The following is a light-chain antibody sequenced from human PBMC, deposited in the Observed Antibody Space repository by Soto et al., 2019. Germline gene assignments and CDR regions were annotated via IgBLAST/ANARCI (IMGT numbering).Light chain of an antibody. V-gene: IGLV2-14*02. CDR3: SSFTTSYFYV. Sequence: QSALTQPASVSGSPGQSITISCTGTSSDVGSYNLVSWYQQHPGKAPKVMIYEVTKRPSGVSSRFSASKSAYTASLTISGLQAEDEANYYCSSFTTSYFYVFGPGTKLTVL. J-gene: IGLJ1*01. CDR2: EVT. CDR1: SSDVGSYNL.